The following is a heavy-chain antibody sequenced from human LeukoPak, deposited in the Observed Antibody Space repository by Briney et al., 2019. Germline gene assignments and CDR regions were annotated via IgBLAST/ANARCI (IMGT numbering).Heavy chain of an antibody. J-gene: IGHJ6*02. CDR2: ITSSSSTK. CDR1: GFTFRSCS. D-gene: IGHD3-10*01. CDR3: ARIAGPGYYYYGMDG. V-gene: IGHV3-48*02. Sequence: GGSLRLSCAASGFTFRSCSMNWVRQAPGKGLEWLSFITSSSSTKYYTDSVKGRFTISRDNAKNSLYLQVNSLRDEDTAVYYCARIAGPGYYYYGMDGWGQGTTVTVSS.